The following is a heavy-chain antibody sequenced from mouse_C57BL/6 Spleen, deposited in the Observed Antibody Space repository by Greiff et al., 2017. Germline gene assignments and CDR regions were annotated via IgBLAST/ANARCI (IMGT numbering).Heavy chain of an antibody. V-gene: IGHV1-64*01. Sequence: VQLQQPGAELVKPGASVKLSCKASGYTFTSYWMHWVKQRPGQGLEWIGMIHPNSGSTNYNEKFKSKATLTVDKSSSTAYMQLSSLTSEDSAVYYCARSGSKGGYFDVWGTGTTVTVSS. J-gene: IGHJ1*03. CDR1: GYTFTSYW. CDR3: ARSGSKGGYFDV. CDR2: IHPNSGST. D-gene: IGHD1-1*01.